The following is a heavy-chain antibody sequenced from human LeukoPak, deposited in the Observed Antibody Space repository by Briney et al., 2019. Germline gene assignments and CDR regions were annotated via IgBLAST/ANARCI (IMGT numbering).Heavy chain of an antibody. J-gene: IGHJ6*02. CDR3: TKDMALVVVTDNGMDV. Sequence: GGSLRLSCAASGFTFSSYWMHWVRQAPGKGLVWVSRINSDGSSTSYADSVKGRFTISRDNAKNTLYLQMNSLRAEDTAVYYCTKDMALVVVTDNGMDVWGQGTTVTVSS. V-gene: IGHV3-74*01. CDR2: INSDGSST. D-gene: IGHD2-21*02. CDR1: GFTFSSYW.